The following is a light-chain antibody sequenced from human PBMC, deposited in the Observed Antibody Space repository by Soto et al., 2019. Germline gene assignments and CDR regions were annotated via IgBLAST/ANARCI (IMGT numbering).Light chain of an antibody. CDR3: CSYAGSSTFYV. CDR2: EGS. CDR1: SSDVGSYNL. V-gene: IGLV2-23*01. J-gene: IGLJ1*01. Sequence: QSALTQPASVSGSPGQSITLSCTGTSSDVGSYNLVSWYQQHPGKAPKLMIYEGSKRPSGVSNRFSGSRSGNTAFLTISGLQAEDEADYYCCSYAGSSTFYVFGTGTKLTVL.